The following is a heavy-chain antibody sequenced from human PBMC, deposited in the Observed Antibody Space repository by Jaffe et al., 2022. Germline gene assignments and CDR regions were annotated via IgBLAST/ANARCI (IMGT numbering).Heavy chain of an antibody. CDR3: ATGDCRGGSCHFFDF. V-gene: IGHV3-74*01. J-gene: IGHJ4*02. CDR2: ITNDGST. D-gene: IGHD2-15*01. CDR1: GFPFSTYW. Sequence: EVPLVESGGGLVQPGGSLRLSCVASGFPFSTYWMHWVRQAPGKGLVWVSRITNDGSTIYADSVRGRFSISRDNAKNTLYLQMNSLRVEDTAVYYCATGDCRGGSCHFFDFWGQGTLVTVSS.